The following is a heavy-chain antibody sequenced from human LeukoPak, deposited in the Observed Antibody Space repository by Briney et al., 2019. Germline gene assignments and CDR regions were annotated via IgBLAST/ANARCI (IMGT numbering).Heavy chain of an antibody. CDR2: ISYDGSNK. D-gene: IGHD3-16*01. V-gene: IGHV3-30*18. CDR3: AKDRGLRFPWDY. Sequence: PGRSLRLSCAASGFTFSSYGMHWVRQAPGKGLEWVAVISYDGSNKYYADSVKGRFTISRHNSKNTLYLQMNSLRAEDTAVYYCAKDRGLRFPWDYWGQGTLVTVSS. CDR1: GFTFSSYG. J-gene: IGHJ4*02.